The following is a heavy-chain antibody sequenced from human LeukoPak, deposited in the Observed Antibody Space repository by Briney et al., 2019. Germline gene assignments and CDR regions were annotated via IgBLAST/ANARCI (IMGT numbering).Heavy chain of an antibody. CDR3: TGDLRDVLTGSYYYYMDV. D-gene: IGHD3-9*01. Sequence: GGSLRLSCAGSGFTFGDYAMSWFRQAPGKGLEWVGFIRSKAYGGTAEYAASVEGRFTISRDDSRSIAYLQMNSLKTEDTAVYFCTGDLRDVLTGSYYYYMDVWGMGTTVTVSS. J-gene: IGHJ6*03. V-gene: IGHV3-49*03. CDR1: GFTFGDYA. CDR2: IRSKAYGGTA.